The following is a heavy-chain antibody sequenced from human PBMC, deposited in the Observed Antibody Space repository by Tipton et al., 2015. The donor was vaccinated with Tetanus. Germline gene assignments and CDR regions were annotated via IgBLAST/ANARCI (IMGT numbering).Heavy chain of an antibody. Sequence: TLSLTCTVSGGSVRSGSYYWNWVRQSPGKGLEWIGEISHSGSSSYSPSFKSRVTISVDTSKNQFSLRLRSVAAADTAVYYCAWGGRDAYNNPLGAFDVWGRGTTVTVSS. D-gene: IGHD5-24*01. J-gene: IGHJ3*01. CDR3: AWGGRDAYNNPLGAFDV. CDR1: GGSVRSGSYY. CDR2: ISHSGSS. V-gene: IGHV4-61*01.